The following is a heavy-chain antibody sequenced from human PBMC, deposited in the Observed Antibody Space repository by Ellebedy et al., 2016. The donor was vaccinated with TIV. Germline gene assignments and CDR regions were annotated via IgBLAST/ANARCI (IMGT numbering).Heavy chain of an antibody. CDR1: GYTFTSYG. V-gene: IGHV1-8*02. CDR3: ARVTGDNYYYYMDV. J-gene: IGHJ6*03. Sequence: ASVKVSCXASGYTFTSYGISWVRQATGQGLEWMGWMNPNSGNTGYAQKFQGRVTMTRNTSISTAYMELSSLRSEDTAVYYCARVTGDNYYYYMDVWGKGTTVTVSS. CDR2: MNPNSGNT. D-gene: IGHD7-27*01.